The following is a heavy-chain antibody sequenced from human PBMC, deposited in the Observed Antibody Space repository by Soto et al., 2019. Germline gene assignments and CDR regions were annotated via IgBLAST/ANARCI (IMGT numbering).Heavy chain of an antibody. CDR1: GFTFSSYW. V-gene: IGHV3-74*01. J-gene: IGHJ6*02. CDR2: INSDGSST. CDR3: ARPSSSYYYYGMDV. Sequence: GGSLRLSCAASGFTFSSYWMHWVRQAPGKGLVWVSRINSDGSSTSYADSVKGRFTISRDNAKNTLYLQMNSLRAEDTAVYYCARPSSSYYYYGMDVWGQGTTVTVSS.